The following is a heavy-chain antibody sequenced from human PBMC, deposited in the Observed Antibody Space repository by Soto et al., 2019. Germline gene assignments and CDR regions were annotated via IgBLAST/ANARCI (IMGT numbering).Heavy chain of an antibody. CDR1: GGSISSYY. CDR3: AESHGSGMDV. V-gene: IGHV4-59*01. CDR2: IYYSGST. Sequence: SETLSLTCTVSGGSISSYYWSWIRQPPGKGLEWIGYIYYSGSTNYNPSLKSRVTISVDTSKNQFSLKLSSLTAADTAVYYCAESHGSGMDVWGQGTTVTVSS. J-gene: IGHJ6*02.